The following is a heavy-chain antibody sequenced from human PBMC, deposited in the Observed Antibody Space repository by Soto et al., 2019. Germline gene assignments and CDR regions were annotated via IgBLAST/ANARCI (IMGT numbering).Heavy chain of an antibody. CDR1: GVSISASSDY. D-gene: IGHD3-16*01. J-gene: IGHJ5*02. V-gene: IGHV4-39*07. Sequence: SETLSLTCTVSGVSISASSDYWGWIRQPPGKGLEWIGRVYFSGSTNYIPSLKSRLTISVDTAKNQFSLKLNSVTAADTAVYYCARIPVDTYMIYWSDPWGQGTQVTVS. CDR2: VYFSGST. CDR3: ARIPVDTYMIYWSDP.